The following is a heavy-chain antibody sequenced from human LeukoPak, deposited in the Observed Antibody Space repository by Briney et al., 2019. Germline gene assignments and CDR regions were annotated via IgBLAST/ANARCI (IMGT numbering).Heavy chain of an antibody. V-gene: IGHV4-31*03. CDR2: IYYSGST. CDR3: ARDLGPNNWFDP. CDR1: GGSISSGGYY. Sequence: SETLPLTCTVSGGSISSGGYYWSWIRQHPGKGLEWIGYIYYSGSTYYNPSLKSRVTISVDTSKNQFSLKLSSVTAADTAVYYCARDLGPNNWFDPWGQGTLVTVSS. J-gene: IGHJ5*02.